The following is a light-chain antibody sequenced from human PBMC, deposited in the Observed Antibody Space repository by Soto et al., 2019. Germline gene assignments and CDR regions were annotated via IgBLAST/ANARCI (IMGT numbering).Light chain of an antibody. J-gene: IGKJ2*01. CDR2: WAS. CDR1: QNILYSSHNKNY. Sequence: IVMTQSPDSLAVSLGERATINCKSSQNILYSSHNKNYLAWYQQKPGQPPKLLIYWASTREAGVPDRCSGSESGTDFTLTISILQAEDVAVYYCQQYYATPYTCGQGTKLEIK. CDR3: QQYYATPYT. V-gene: IGKV4-1*01.